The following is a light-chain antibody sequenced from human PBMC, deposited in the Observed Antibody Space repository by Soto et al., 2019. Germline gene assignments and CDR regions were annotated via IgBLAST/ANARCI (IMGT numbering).Light chain of an antibody. CDR3: QQCYSTPWT. V-gene: IGKV1-39*01. CDR1: QSITNY. Sequence: DIQMTQSPSSLSASVGDRITITCRASQSITNYLDWYQQKPGKAPKLLIYAASSLPSGVPSRFSGSESGTDFTLSISSLHPEDFATYYWQQCYSTPWTFGQGTKVEIK. CDR2: AAS. J-gene: IGKJ1*01.